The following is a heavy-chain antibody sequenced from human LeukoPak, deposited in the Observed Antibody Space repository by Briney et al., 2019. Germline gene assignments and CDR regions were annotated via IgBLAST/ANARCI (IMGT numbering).Heavy chain of an antibody. CDR3: ARDSLMRYNWNYVAEFDY. CDR2: IIPIFGIA. J-gene: IGHJ4*02. Sequence: SVKVSCKASGGTFSSYAISWVRQAPGQGLEWMGRIIPIFGIANYAQKFRGRVTITADKSTSTAYMELSSLRSEDTAVYYCARDSLMRYNWNYVAEFDYWGQGTLVTVSS. V-gene: IGHV1-69*04. D-gene: IGHD1-7*01. CDR1: GGTFSSYA.